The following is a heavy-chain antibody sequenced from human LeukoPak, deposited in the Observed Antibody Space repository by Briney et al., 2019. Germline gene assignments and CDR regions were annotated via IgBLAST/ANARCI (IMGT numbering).Heavy chain of an antibody. Sequence: GGSLRLSCAASGFTFSSYWMNWVRQAPGKGLEWVSVIYSGGSTYYADSVKGRFTISRDNSKNTLYLQMNSLRAEDTAVYYCARGGWGRYFDYWGQGTLVTVSS. CDR1: GFTFSSYW. CDR3: ARGGWGRYFDY. J-gene: IGHJ4*02. D-gene: IGHD3-16*01. V-gene: IGHV3-66*02. CDR2: IYSGGST.